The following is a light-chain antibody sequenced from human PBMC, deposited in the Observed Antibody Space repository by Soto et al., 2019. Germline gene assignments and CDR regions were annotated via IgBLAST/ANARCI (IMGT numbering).Light chain of an antibody. CDR2: EVT. J-gene: IGLJ1*01. V-gene: IGLV2-14*01. CDR1: TGDVGGYNY. Sequence: QSALTQPASVSGSPGQSITVSCTGTTGDVGGYNYVSWYQQHPGKAPKLIIYEVTNRPSGVSNRFSASKSGNTASLTISGLQADDEADYYCSSYTSSDTPVVFGTGTKVTVL. CDR3: SSYTSSDTPVV.